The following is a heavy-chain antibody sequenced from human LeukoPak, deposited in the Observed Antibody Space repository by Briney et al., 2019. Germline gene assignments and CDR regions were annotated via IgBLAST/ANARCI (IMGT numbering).Heavy chain of an antibody. CDR1: GFTFSNAW. D-gene: IGHD3-10*01. V-gene: IGHV3-15*01. CDR3: TCNPSLWFGELSIDY. CDR2: IKSKTDGGTT. Sequence: PGGSLRLSCAASGFTFSNAWMSWVRQAPGKGLEWVGRIKSKTDGGTTDYAAPVKGRFTISRDDSKNTLYLQMNSLKTEDTAVYYCTCNPSLWFGELSIDYWGQGTLVTVSS. J-gene: IGHJ4*02.